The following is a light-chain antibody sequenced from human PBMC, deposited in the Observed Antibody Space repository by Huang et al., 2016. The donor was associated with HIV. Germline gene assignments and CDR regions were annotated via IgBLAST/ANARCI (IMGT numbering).Light chain of an antibody. V-gene: IGKV3-20*01. Sequence: EIVLTQSPGTLFLSPGERSTLPCRASQSVSSSYLAWYQQKPGKAPRRVIQGASSRATGIPDRFSGSGSGTDFTLTISRLEPEDFAVYYCQQYGTSPQTFGQGTKVEIK. CDR2: GAS. CDR3: QQYGTSPQT. CDR1: QSVSSSY. J-gene: IGKJ1*01.